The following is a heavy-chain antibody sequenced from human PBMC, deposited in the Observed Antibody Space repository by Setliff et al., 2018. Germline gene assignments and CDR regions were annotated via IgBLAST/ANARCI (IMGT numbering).Heavy chain of an antibody. D-gene: IGHD2-21*01. CDR3: ARGLEGEDYFYYMDV. CDR2: IYHSGSI. Sequence: SETLSLTCTVSGGSISSSNWWTWVRQPPGKGLEWIGEIYHSGSINYNPSLKSRVTMSVDKSKNQFSLKLTSVTAADTAVYYCARGLEGEDYFYYMDVWGKGNTVTVSS. CDR1: GGSISSSNW. V-gene: IGHV4-4*02. J-gene: IGHJ6*03.